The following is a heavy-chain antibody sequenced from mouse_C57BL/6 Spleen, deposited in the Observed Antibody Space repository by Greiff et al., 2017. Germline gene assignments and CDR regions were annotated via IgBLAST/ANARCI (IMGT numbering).Heavy chain of an antibody. CDR3: AIIYYDYDRTY. Sequence: VQLQQSGPELVKPGASVKISCKASGYTFTDYYMNWVKQSHGKSLEWIGDINPNNGGTSYNQKFTGKATLTVDKSSSTAYMELRSLTSEDSAVYYCAIIYYDYDRTYWGQGTLVTVSA. CDR1: GYTFTDYY. J-gene: IGHJ3*01. V-gene: IGHV1-26*01. CDR2: INPNNGGT. D-gene: IGHD2-4*01.